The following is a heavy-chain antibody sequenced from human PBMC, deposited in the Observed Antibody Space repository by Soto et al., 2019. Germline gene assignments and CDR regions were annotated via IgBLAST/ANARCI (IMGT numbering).Heavy chain of an antibody. D-gene: IGHD2-8*02. V-gene: IGHV1-2*02. J-gene: IGHJ4*02. CDR3: ARGDYGTGGYPFPYFDY. CDR1: GYSFTGYY. CDR2: TNPDSGAT. Sequence: HEHLVQSGAEVKRPGASLKVSCKASGYSFTGYYIHWVRQAPGQGLEWMGWTNPDSGATNYAQNFQGRVTLTSDTSISTASMALTSLTSDDTAVYYCARGDYGTGGYPFPYFDYWGQGTLVIVSS.